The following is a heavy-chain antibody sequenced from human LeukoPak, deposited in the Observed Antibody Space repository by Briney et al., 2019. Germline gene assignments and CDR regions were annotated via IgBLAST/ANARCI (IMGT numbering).Heavy chain of an antibody. D-gene: IGHD6-13*01. CDR2: INPSGTIT. J-gene: IGHJ4*02. CDR1: GITFASYY. CDR3: ALIAPPHN. Sequence: ASVKVSCKASGITFASYYIHWVRQAPGRGLEWMGKINPSGTITTYAPKYHGGVTVTKDTSTNTGYMELSSLRSDDTAVYYCALIAPPHNWGQGTLVTVSS. V-gene: IGHV1-46*01.